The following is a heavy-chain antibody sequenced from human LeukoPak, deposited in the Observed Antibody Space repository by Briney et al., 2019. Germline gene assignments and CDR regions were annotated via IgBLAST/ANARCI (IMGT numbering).Heavy chain of an antibody. Sequence: PGGSLRLSCAASGFTFSSFTMHWVRQAPGKGLEWVTVISYDGSNKYYADSVKGRFTISRDNSKNTLYLQMNSLRAEDTAVYYCGRVVGPYYYYGMDVWGQGTTVTVSS. CDR3: GRVVGPYYYYGMDV. V-gene: IGHV3-30-3*01. CDR2: ISYDGSNK. CDR1: GFTFSSFT. J-gene: IGHJ6*02.